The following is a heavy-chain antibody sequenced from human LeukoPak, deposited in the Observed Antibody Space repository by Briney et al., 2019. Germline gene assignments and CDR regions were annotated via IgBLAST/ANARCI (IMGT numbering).Heavy chain of an antibody. CDR3: ARVREYSSDWYFDY. V-gene: IGHV3-64*01. CDR2: ISSNGGST. CDR1: GFTFSSYA. D-gene: IGHD6-19*01. J-gene: IGHJ4*02. Sequence: GGSLRLSCAASGFTFSSYAMHWVRQAPGKGLEYVSAISSNGGSTHYANSVKGRFTISRDNSKNTLYLQMGSLRAEDTAVYYCARVREYSSDWYFDYWGQGTLVTVSS.